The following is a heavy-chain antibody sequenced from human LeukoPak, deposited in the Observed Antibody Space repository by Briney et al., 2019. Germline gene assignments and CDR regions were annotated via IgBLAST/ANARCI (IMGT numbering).Heavy chain of an antibody. CDR3: ARDNDYYGSGSYYY. J-gene: IGHJ4*02. Sequence: PSETLSLTCTVSGGSISSYYWSWIRQPPGKGLEWIGYIYYSGSTNYNPSLKSRVTISVDTSKNQFSLKLSSVTAADTAVYYCARDNDYYGSGSYYYWGQGTLVTVSS. CDR1: GGSISSYY. V-gene: IGHV4-59*01. D-gene: IGHD3-10*01. CDR2: IYYSGST.